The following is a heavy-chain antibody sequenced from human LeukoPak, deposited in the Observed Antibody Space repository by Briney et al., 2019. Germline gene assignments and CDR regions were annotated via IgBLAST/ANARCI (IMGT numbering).Heavy chain of an antibody. CDR3: ARDTTYYDILTGYKTLDY. J-gene: IGHJ4*02. CDR1: GYTFTSYA. CDR2: INTNTGNP. Sequence: ASVKVSCKASGYTFTSYAMNRVRQAPGQGLEWMGWINTNTGNPTYAQGFTGRFVFSLDTSVSTAYLQISSLKAEDTAVYYCARDTTYYDILTGYKTLDYWGQGTLVTVSS. D-gene: IGHD3-9*01. V-gene: IGHV7-4-1*02.